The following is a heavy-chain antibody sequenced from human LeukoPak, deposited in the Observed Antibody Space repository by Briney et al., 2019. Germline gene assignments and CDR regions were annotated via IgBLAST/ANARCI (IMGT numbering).Heavy chain of an antibody. D-gene: IGHD2-15*01. CDR1: GYTLSNAW. V-gene: IGHV3-15*01. CDR2: INSKTDGGTT. J-gene: IGHJ4*02. CDR3: TTLLGYCSGGSCYPADY. Sequence: GGYLRLSCAASGYTLSNAWTSWVRKAPGKGLEWVGRINSKTDGGTTDYAAPVKGRFTISRDDSKNTLYLQMNSLKTEDTAVYYCTTLLGYCSGGSCYPADYWGQGTLVTVSS.